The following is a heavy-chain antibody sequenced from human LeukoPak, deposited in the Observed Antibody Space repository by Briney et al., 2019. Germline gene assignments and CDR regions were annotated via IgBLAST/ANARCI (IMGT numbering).Heavy chain of an antibody. CDR1: GFTFDDYA. D-gene: IGHD3-10*01. V-gene: IGHV3-9*01. J-gene: IGHJ2*01. CDR3: AKDRRHTVSGGYFDL. CDR2: ISWNSGRI. Sequence: GGSLRLSCAASGFTFDDYAMHWVRQAPGKGLEGVSGISWNSGRIGYADSVKGRFTISRDNAKNSLYLQMNSLRAGDTALYYCAKDRRHTVSGGYFDLWGRGTLVIVSS.